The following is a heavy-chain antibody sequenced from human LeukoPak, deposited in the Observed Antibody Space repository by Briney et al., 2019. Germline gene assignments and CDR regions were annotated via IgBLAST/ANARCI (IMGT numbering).Heavy chain of an antibody. CDR3: ATPLITMVRGVIDLAR. CDR1: GYTLTELS. J-gene: IGHJ4*02. CDR2: FDPEDGET. D-gene: IGHD3-10*01. Sequence: ASVKVSCKVSGYTLTELSMHWVRQAPGKGLEWMGGFDPEDGETIYAQKFQGRVTMTEDTSTDTAYMELSSLRSEDTAVYYCATPLITMVRGVIDLARWGQGTLVTVSS. V-gene: IGHV1-24*01.